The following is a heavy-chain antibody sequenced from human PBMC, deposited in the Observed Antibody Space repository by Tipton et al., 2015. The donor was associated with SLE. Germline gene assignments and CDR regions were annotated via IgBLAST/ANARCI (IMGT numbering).Heavy chain of an antibody. CDR2: INWKGDRT. D-gene: IGHD4-23*01. Sequence: GSLRLSCAASGFTFDDYDMTWVRQVPGKGLEWVSGINWKGDRTSYGDSVKGRFTISRDNSKNSMYLQMNSLRVEDTALYYCARDQGGGKGTCYDNWGQGTLVTVSS. CDR3: ARDQGGGKGTCYDN. CDR1: GFTFDDYD. J-gene: IGHJ4*02. V-gene: IGHV3-20*04.